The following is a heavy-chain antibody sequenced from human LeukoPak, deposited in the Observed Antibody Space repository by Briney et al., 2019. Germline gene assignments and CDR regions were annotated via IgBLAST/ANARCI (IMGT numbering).Heavy chain of an antibody. D-gene: IGHD2-15*01. V-gene: IGHV3-30*18. CDR1: GFTFSSYG. J-gene: IGHJ6*02. CDR3: AKEQGYSGMDGMDV. Sequence: PGRSLRLSCAASGFTFSSYGMHWVRQAPGKGLEWVAVISYDGSNKYYADSVKGRFTISRDNSKNTLYLQMNSLRAEDTAVYYCAKEQGYSGMDGMDVWGQGTTVTVSS. CDR2: ISYDGSNK.